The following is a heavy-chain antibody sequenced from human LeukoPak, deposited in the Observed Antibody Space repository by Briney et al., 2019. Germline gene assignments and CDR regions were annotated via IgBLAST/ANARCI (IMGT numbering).Heavy chain of an antibody. CDR3: ARPTTVTTISADAFDI. D-gene: IGHD4-17*01. CDR1: GFTFSDYT. CDR2: ISSGGTYK. V-gene: IGHV3-21*01. J-gene: IGHJ3*02. Sequence: GGSLRLSCAASGFTFSDYTMNWVRQAPGKGLEWVSSISSGGTYKYYADSVRGRFTISRDNAQNSLYLQMNSLRAEDSSVYYCARPTTVTTISADAFDIWGQGTMVTVSS.